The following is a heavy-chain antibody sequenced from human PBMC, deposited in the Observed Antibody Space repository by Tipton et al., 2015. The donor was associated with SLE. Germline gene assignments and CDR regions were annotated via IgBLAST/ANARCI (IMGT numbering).Heavy chain of an antibody. V-gene: IGHV4-4*08. J-gene: IGHJ2*01. CDR2: IYTSGST. Sequence: TLSLTCTVSGGSISSYSWSWIRQPPGKGLEWIGYIYTSGSTNYNPSLKSRVTISVDTSKNQFSLKLSSVTAADTAVYYCARHARGYWYFDLWGRGTLVTVSS. CDR1: GGSISSYS. CDR3: ARHARGYWYFDL.